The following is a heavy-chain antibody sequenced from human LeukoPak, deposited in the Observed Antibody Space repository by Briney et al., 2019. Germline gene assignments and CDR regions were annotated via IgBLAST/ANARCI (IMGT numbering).Heavy chain of an antibody. Sequence: PGGSLRLSCAASGFTFSSYGMSWVRQAPGKGLEWVSAISGSGGSTYYADSVKGRFTISRDNSKNTLYLQMNSLRAEDTAVYYCARAVRGVDYFDYWGQGTLVTVSS. D-gene: IGHD3-10*01. V-gene: IGHV3-23*01. CDR1: GFTFSSYG. J-gene: IGHJ4*02. CDR2: ISGSGGST. CDR3: ARAVRGVDYFDY.